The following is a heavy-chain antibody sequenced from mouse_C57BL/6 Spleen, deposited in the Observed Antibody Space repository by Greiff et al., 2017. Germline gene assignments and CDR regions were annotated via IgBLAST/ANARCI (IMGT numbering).Heavy chain of an antibody. V-gene: IGHV14-4*01. J-gene: IGHJ3*01. CDR2: IDPENGDT. Sequence: EVKLQESGAELVRPGVSVKLSCTASGFNIKDDYMHWVKQRPEQGLEWIGWIDPENGDTEYASKFQGKATITADTSSNTAYLQLSSLTSEDTAVYYYTTVDGYLFAYWGQGTLVTVSA. D-gene: IGHD2-3*01. CDR1: GFNIKDDY. CDR3: TTVDGYLFAY.